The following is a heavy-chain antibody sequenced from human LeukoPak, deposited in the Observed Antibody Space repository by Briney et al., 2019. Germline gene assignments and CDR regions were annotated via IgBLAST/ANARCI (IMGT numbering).Heavy chain of an antibody. J-gene: IGHJ6*02. CDR2: ISSSSSYI. CDR1: GFAFSSYA. Sequence: PGGSLRLSCAASGFAFSSYAMSWVRQAPGKGLEWVSSISSSSSYIYYADSVKGRFTISRDNAKNSLYLQMNSLRAEDTAVYYCARDPAYDFWSGYYNDYYYYYGMDVWGQGTTVTVSS. V-gene: IGHV3-21*01. CDR3: ARDPAYDFWSGYYNDYYYYYGMDV. D-gene: IGHD3-3*01.